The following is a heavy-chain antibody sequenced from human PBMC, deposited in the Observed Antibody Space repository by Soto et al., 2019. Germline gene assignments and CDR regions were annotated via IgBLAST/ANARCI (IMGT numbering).Heavy chain of an antibody. CDR1: GGSISSYY. J-gene: IGHJ4*02. Sequence: SETLSLTCTVSGGSISSYYWSWIRQPAGKGLEWIGRIYTSGSTNYNPSLKSRVTMSVDTSKNQFSLKLSSVTAADTAVYYCARITTVFTIFGTGIIDYWGQGALVTVSS. D-gene: IGHD3-3*01. V-gene: IGHV4-4*07. CDR2: IYTSGST. CDR3: ARITTVFTIFGTGIIDY.